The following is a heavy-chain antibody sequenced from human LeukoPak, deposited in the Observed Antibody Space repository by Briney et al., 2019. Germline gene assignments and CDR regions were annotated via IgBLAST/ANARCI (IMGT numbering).Heavy chain of an antibody. V-gene: IGHV3-21*01. D-gene: IGHD3-22*01. CDR2: ISSSSSYI. CDR1: GFTFSSYD. J-gene: IGHJ4*02. Sequence: PGGSLRLSCAASGFTFSSYDMHWVRQAPGKGLEWVSSISSSSSYIYYADSVKGRFTISRDNAKNSLYLQMNSLRAEDTAVYYCARDDSSGYFDYWGQGTLVTVSS. CDR3: ARDDSSGYFDY.